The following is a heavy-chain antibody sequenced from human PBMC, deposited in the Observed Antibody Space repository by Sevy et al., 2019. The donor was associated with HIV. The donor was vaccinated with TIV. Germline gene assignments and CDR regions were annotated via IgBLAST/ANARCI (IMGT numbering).Heavy chain of an antibody. V-gene: IGHV4-59*01. CDR1: GGSISSYY. CDR2: IYYSGST. CDR3: ARDRDGDYFDY. J-gene: IGHJ4*02. D-gene: IGHD4-17*01. Sequence: SETLSLTCTVSGGSISSYYWSWIRQPPGKGLVWIGYIYYSGSTNYDPSLKSRVTISVDTSKNQFSLKLSSVTAADTAVYYCARDRDGDYFDYWGQGTLVTVSS.